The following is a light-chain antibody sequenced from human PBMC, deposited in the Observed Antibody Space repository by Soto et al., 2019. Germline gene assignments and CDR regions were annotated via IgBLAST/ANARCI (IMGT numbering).Light chain of an antibody. CDR2: DDN. V-gene: IGLV1-51*01. CDR3: GSWDSSQSAYV. J-gene: IGLJ1*01. CDR1: SSNIGGNS. Sequence: VLTPPRSVSASTWLLVTTSSTESSSNIGGNSVSWYQQLPGTAPKLLIYDDNKRPSGIPDRFSGSKSGTSATLGITGFQTGDEADYYCGSWDSSQSAYVFGTGTKVTVL.